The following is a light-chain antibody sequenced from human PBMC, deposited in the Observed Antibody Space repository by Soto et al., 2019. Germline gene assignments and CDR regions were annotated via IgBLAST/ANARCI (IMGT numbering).Light chain of an antibody. CDR1: SSDVGGYNY. V-gene: IGLV2-14*01. J-gene: IGLJ1*01. Sequence: QSALTQPASVSGSPGQSITISCTGTSSDVGGYNYVSWYQQHPGKAPKLMIYEVSNGPSGVSNRFSGSKSANTASLTISGLQAEDEADYYCSSYTSSSIDYVFGTGTKVTVL. CDR2: EVS. CDR3: SSYTSSSIDYV.